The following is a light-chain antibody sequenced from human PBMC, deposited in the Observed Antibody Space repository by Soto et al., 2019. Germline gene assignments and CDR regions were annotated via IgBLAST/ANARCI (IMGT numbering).Light chain of an antibody. CDR2: KAS. Sequence: DIQITQSPSTLSASVGDRVTITCRASQSISVWLAWYQQKAGKAPNLLIYKASRLESGVPSRFSGSGSETEFTLTISGLQPGDSATYYCQQYNSYSPTFGQGTKVDIX. V-gene: IGKV1-5*03. J-gene: IGKJ1*01. CDR1: QSISVW. CDR3: QQYNSYSPT.